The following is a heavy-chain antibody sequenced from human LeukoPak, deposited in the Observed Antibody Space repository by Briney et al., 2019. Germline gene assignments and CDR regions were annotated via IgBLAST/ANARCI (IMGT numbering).Heavy chain of an antibody. CDR2: IYYSGST. CDR1: GGSISSYY. J-gene: IGHJ4*02. CDR3: ARGETIFCNFDF. D-gene: IGHD3-9*01. Sequence: PSGTLSLTCTVSGGSISSYYWSWIRQPPGKGLEWIGYIYYSGSTNYNPSLKSRVTISVDTSKNQFSLKLSSVTAADTAVYYCARGETIFCNFDFWGQGTVVTVSS. V-gene: IGHV4-59*01.